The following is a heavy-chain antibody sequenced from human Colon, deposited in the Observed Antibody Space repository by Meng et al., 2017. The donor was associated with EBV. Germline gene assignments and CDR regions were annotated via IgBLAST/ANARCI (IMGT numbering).Heavy chain of an antibody. CDR2: TYYRSKGYN. Sequence: LPQPGPGLANPPNPHSPPWSISWDSVSINTAALNWIRQSPSRGLEWLGRTYYRSKGYNDYAVSVKSQITINPDASKNQFSLQLNSVTPEDTAVYYCARVAVGISSFDYWGQGTLVTVSS. CDR1: WDSVSINTAA. D-gene: IGHD1-26*01. V-gene: IGHV6-1*01. CDR3: ARVAVGISSFDY. J-gene: IGHJ4*02.